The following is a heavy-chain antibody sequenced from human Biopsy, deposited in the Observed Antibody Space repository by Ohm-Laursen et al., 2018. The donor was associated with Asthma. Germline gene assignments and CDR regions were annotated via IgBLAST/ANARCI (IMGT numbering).Heavy chain of an antibody. V-gene: IGHV4-39*01. Sequence: GTLSLTCPVSGGSMCSSSYYWGWIRQPPGKGLEWMGSIFYTGSAYHNPSLKIQITISVDTPKNPFSLKLSSETAADTAVYYCARHWDWGSFFDYWGQGTPVTVSS. J-gene: IGHJ4*02. CDR1: GGSMCSSSYY. CDR3: ARHWDWGSFFDY. D-gene: IGHD7-27*01. CDR2: IFYTGSA.